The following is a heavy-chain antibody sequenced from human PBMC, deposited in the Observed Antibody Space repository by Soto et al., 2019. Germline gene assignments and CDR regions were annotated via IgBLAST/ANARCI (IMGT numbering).Heavy chain of an antibody. Sequence: QVQLVQSGAEVKKPGASVKVSCKASGYTFTSYYMHWVRQAPGQGLEWMGIINPSGGSTSYAQKFHGRVTMTRATSRSTVYMELSSLRSEDTAVYYCASRYDFWSGYYRLDAFDIWGQGTMVTVSS. J-gene: IGHJ3*02. CDR1: GYTFTSYY. CDR3: ASRYDFWSGYYRLDAFDI. CDR2: INPSGGST. D-gene: IGHD3-3*01. V-gene: IGHV1-46*03.